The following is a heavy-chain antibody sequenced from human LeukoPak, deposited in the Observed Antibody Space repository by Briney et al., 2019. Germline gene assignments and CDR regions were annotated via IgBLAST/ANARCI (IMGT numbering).Heavy chain of an antibody. J-gene: IGHJ4*02. CDR1: GYTFTSYA. CDR3: ARVEGRQPTVPIYYFDY. CDR2: INAGNGNT. D-gene: IGHD2-2*01. V-gene: IGHV1-3*01. Sequence: ASVKVSCKASGYTFTSYAMHWVRQAPGQRLEWMGWINAGNGNTKYSQKFQGRVTITRDTSASTAYMELSSLRSEDTAVYYCARVEGRQPTVPIYYFDYWGQGTLVTVSS.